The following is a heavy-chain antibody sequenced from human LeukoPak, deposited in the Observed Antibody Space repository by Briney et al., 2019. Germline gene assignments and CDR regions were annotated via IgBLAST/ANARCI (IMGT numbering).Heavy chain of an antibody. CDR1: GGSISAYY. CDR2: GYYTGST. Sequence: SETLSLTCTVSGGSISAYYWSWIRQFPGKGLEWIGFGYYTGSTNYSPSLESRLTISVDTSKNQLSLMLSSVTAADTAVYYCARHIGHGSDGFDIWGQGTVVTVSS. J-gene: IGHJ3*02. CDR3: ARHIGHGSDGFDI. D-gene: IGHD3-10*01. V-gene: IGHV4-59*08.